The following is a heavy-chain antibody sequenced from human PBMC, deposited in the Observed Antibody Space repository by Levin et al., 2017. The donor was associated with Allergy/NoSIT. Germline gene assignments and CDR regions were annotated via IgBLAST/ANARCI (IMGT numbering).Heavy chain of an antibody. CDR1: GFTFSSYA. CDR2: ISGSGRGT. V-gene: IGHV3-23*01. Sequence: SCEASGFTFSSYAMAWVRQTPGKGLEWVSAISGSGRGTYYADSVRGRFAISRDNSKSTMYMQMNSLRAEDTAMYYCTKRPFNSGSIGDFDYWGQGILVTVSS. J-gene: IGHJ4*02. D-gene: IGHD3-10*01. CDR3: TKRPFNSGSIGDFDY.